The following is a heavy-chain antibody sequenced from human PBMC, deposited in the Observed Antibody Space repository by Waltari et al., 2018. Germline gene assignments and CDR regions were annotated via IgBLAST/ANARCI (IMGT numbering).Heavy chain of an antibody. D-gene: IGHD3-10*01. V-gene: IGHV5-51*01. CDR3: ARGREGRPTGYFDY. Sequence: EVLLVQSGAEVKKPGGSLKISCKGSGYSFPNFWSGWVRQMPGKGLEWMGIIYPGGPDTRYSPSFQGQVTISTDKSISTAYLQWSSLKASDTAIYYCARGREGRPTGYFDYWGQGTLVTVSS. J-gene: IGHJ4*02. CDR2: IYPGGPDT. CDR1: GYSFPNFW.